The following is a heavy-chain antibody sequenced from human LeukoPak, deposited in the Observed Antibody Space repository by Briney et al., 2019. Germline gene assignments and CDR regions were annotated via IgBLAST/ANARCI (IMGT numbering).Heavy chain of an antibody. CDR1: GYTFTGYY. Sequence: ASVKVSCKASGYTFTGYYMHWVRQAPGQGLEWMGRINPNSGGTNYAQKFQGRVTMTRDTSISTAYMELSRLRSDDTAVYYCARDVGGGDQFDYWGQGILVTVSS. D-gene: IGHD2-21*02. J-gene: IGHJ4*02. CDR3: ARDVGGGDQFDY. CDR2: INPNSGGT. V-gene: IGHV1-2*06.